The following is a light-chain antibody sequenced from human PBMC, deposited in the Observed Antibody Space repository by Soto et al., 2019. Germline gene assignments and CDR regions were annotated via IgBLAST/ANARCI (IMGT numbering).Light chain of an antibody. CDR1: QSVSSN. Sequence: EVVMTQSPGTLSVSPGERATLSCRASQSVSSNLAWYQQRPGQVPRLLIYHASTRATGVSDRFSGSGSGTEFTLTISRLQSEDSAIYYCQQYNKWPSGTFGQGTRLEIK. J-gene: IGKJ5*01. CDR3: QQYNKWPSGT. V-gene: IGKV3-15*01. CDR2: HAS.